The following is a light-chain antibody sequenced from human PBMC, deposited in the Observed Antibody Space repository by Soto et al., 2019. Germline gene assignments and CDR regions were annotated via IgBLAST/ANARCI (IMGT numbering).Light chain of an antibody. Sequence: EILMTQSPAALSVSPGERATLSCRASQSVSSNLAWYQQRPGQAPRLLIYAASTRAPGVPASFSGSGSGTEFTATISSRHSEDFAVYYCQQYNNWPPYTFGQGTKLESK. J-gene: IGKJ2*01. CDR3: QQYNNWPPYT. V-gene: IGKV3-15*01. CDR1: QSVSSN. CDR2: AAS.